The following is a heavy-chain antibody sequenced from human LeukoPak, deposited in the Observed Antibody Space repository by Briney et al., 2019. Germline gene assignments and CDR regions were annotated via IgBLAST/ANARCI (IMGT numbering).Heavy chain of an antibody. D-gene: IGHD5-18*01. V-gene: IGHV3-7*01. CDR3: ARGLAYSRLDY. CDR1: GLTFSSSW. CDR2: INPDGNKK. J-gene: IGHJ4*02. Sequence: TGGSLRLSCAVSGLTFSSSWMDWVRQAPGKGLEWVASINPDGNKKYSADSVKGRFTISRDNAENSLYLQTNSLRVEDTAFYYCARGLAYSRLDYWGQGMLVTVSS.